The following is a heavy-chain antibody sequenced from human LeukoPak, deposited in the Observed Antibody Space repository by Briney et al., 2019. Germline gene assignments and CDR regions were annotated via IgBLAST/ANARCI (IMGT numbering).Heavy chain of an antibody. D-gene: IGHD3-22*01. V-gene: IGHV1-2*02. CDR2: INPNSGGT. Sequence: ASVKVSGKASGYTFTGYYMHWVRQAPGQGLEWMGWINPNSGGTNYAQKFQGRVTMTRDTSISTAYMELSRLRSDDTAVYYCARDHRPTYYYDSSGYYYQDYWGQGTLVTVSS. CDR1: GYTFTGYY. CDR3: ARDHRPTYYYDSSGYYYQDY. J-gene: IGHJ4*02.